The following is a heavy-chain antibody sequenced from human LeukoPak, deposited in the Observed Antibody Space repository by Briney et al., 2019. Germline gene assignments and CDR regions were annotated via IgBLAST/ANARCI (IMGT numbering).Heavy chain of an antibody. J-gene: IGHJ6*03. CDR3: AKDATSYYYYYYMDV. CDR2: IGGSGSTT. V-gene: IGHV3-23*01. CDR1: GFTFSSYA. Sequence: GGSLRLSCAASGFTFSSYAMSWVRQAPGKGLEWVSAIGGSGSTTYYADSVKGRFTISRDNSKNTLYLQMNSLRAEDTAVYYCAKDATSYYYYYYMDVWGKGTTVTVSS.